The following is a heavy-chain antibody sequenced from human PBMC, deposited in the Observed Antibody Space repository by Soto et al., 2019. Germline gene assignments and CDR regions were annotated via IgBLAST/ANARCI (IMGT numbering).Heavy chain of an antibody. D-gene: IGHD2-8*02. CDR2: IWYDGSKK. J-gene: IGHJ6*02. CDR1: GFTFNTYG. Sequence: QVQLVESGGGVVQPGRSLRLSCAASGFTFNTYGMNWVRQAPGKGLEWVAVIWYDGSKKYYADSVKGRVTISRDNSKNTMYLQMNNLRVEDTSVYYFARVDCTGNNCRPYYYYDMDFWGQGTTLTVSS. CDR3: ARVDCTGNNCRPYYYYDMDF. V-gene: IGHV3-33*01.